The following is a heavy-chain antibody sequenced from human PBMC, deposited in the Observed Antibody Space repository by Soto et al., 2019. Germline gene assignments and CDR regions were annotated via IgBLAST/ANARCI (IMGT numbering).Heavy chain of an antibody. CDR2: ISSSSSTI. CDR3: ARGLYYYDSSGYWGY. CDR1: GFTFSSYS. D-gene: IGHD3-22*01. V-gene: IGHV3-48*02. J-gene: IGHJ4*02. Sequence: EVQLVESGGGLVQPGGSLRLSCAAAGFTFSSYSMNWVRQAPGKGLEWVSYISSSSSTIYYAASVKGRFTISRDNDKNSLYLQMNSLRDEDTAVYYCARGLYYYDSSGYWGYWGQGTLVTVSS.